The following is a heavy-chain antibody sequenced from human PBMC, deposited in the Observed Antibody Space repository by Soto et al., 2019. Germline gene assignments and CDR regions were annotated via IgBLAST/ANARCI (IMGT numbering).Heavy chain of an antibody. V-gene: IGHV4-30-4*01. D-gene: IGHD1-1*01. CDR3: ARDRSNSPDFFDS. CDR2: IYYHGST. CDR1: CDSNNNYEHY. Sequence: SETLSLTCSVSCDSNNNYEHYWTWIRQPPGEGLEWIGHIYYHGSTSYNPSLESRISISLDTSRNKFSLKVNSVSAADTAVYYCARDRSNSPDFFDSWGQRTLVTVS. J-gene: IGHJ4*02.